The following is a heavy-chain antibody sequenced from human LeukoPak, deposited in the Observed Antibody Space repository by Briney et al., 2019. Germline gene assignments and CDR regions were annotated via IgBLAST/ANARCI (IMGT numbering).Heavy chain of an antibody. CDR2: ISYDGSNK. D-gene: IGHD6-19*01. CDR1: GFTFSSYG. CDR3: AKGYSSGWYDAQDY. J-gene: IGHJ4*02. V-gene: IGHV3-30*18. Sequence: GRSLRLSCAASGFTFSSYGMHGVRQAPGKGLEWVAVISYDGSNKYYADSVKGRFTISRDNSKNTLYLQMNSLRAEDTAVYYCAKGYSSGWYDAQDYWGQGTLVTVSS.